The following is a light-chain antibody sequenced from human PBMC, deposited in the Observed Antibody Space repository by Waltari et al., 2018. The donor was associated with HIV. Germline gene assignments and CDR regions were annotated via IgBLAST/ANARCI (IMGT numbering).Light chain of an antibody. Sequence: QSALSQPASDSGSFGLSILISCTGTSSDVGGYQYVSWYQQQPGKAPKLLISEVSNRPSGVSSRFSGSKSGNTASLTIFWLQAEDEADYYCSSYTNRDTVVFGGGTKLTVV. V-gene: IGLV2-14*03. CDR1: SSDVGGYQY. CDR3: SSYTNRDTVV. J-gene: IGLJ2*01. CDR2: EVS.